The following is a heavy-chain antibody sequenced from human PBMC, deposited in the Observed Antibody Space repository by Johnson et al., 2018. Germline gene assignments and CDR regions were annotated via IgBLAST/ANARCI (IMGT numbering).Heavy chain of an antibody. J-gene: IGHJ1*01. CDR2: IGTAGDT. CDR1: GFTFSSYD. Sequence: VQLVESGGGLVQPGGSLRLSCAASGFTFSSYDMHWVRQATGKGLEWVSAIGTAGDTYYPGSVKGRFTISRENAKNSLYLQRTSLRAGDTAGYYCARGGRGVVGFQHWGQGTLVTVSS. D-gene: IGHD3-10*01. CDR3: ARGGRGVVGFQH. V-gene: IGHV3-13*01.